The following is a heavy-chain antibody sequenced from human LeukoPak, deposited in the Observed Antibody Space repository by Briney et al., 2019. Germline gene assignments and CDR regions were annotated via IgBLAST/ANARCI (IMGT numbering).Heavy chain of an antibody. CDR1: GGSISSGGYS. J-gene: IGHJ5*02. V-gene: IGHV4-30-2*01. CDR3: ARVRTIFGVTNGWFDP. D-gene: IGHD3-3*01. CDR2: IYHSGST. Sequence: TLSLTCAVSGGSISSGGYSWSWIRQPPGKGLEWIGYIYHSGSTYYNPSLKSRVTISVDRSKNQFSLKLSSVTAADTAVYYCARVRTIFGVTNGWFDPWGQGTLVTVSS.